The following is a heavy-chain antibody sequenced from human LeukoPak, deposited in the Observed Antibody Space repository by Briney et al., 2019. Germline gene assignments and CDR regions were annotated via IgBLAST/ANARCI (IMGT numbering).Heavy chain of an antibody. V-gene: IGHV1-69*01. Sequence: SVKVSCKASGGTFSSDAISWVRQAPGQGLEWMGGIIPIFGTANYAQKFQGRVTITADESTSTAYMELSSLRSEDTAVYYCASSKSGSYLNYFDYWGQGTLVTVSS. J-gene: IGHJ4*02. D-gene: IGHD1-26*01. CDR2: IIPIFGTA. CDR1: GGTFSSDA. CDR3: ASSKSGSYLNYFDY.